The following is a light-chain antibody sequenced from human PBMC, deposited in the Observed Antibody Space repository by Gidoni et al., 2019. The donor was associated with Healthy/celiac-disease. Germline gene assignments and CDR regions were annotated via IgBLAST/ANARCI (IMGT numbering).Light chain of an antibody. CDR2: GKK. CDR3: NSRDSSGNHLV. V-gene: IGLV3-19*01. Sequence: SSELTQDPAVSVALGQTVRITCQGDSLRSYYASWYQQKPGQAPVLIIYGKKNRPSRIPDRFSGSSSGNTASLTITGAQAEDEADYYCNSRDSSGNHLVFGGGTKLTVL. J-gene: IGLJ2*01. CDR1: SLRSYY.